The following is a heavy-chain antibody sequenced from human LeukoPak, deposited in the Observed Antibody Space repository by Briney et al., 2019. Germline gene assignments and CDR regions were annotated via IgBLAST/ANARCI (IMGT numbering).Heavy chain of an antibody. D-gene: IGHD3-10*01. CDR3: ARQGSGSYYNWYYYYMDV. CDR1: GFTFSSYW. J-gene: IGHJ6*03. Sequence: GGSLRLSCAASGFTFSSYWMSWVRQAPGKGLEWVANIKQGGSEEYYVVSVKGRFTISRDNAKNSLYLQMNSLRAEDTAVYYCARQGSGSYYNWYYYYMDVWGKGTTVTVSS. CDR2: IKQGGSEE. V-gene: IGHV3-7*01.